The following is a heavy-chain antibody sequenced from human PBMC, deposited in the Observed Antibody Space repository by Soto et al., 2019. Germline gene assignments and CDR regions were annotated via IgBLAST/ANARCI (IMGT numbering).Heavy chain of an antibody. V-gene: IGHV2-5*01. J-gene: IGHJ5*02. Sequence: SCPTRVYPPQTLTLTCTFSEFSLSGGGVGVGCIRQPPGKALQWVALIYCHDDKRYRPSLKSRLTITKDTSKNQVVLTMTNMDPDDTATYYCAHKMDTVDWFGPWGRRTLVTVSS. D-gene: IGHD5-18*01. CDR3: AHKMDTVDWFGP. CDR2: IYCHDDK. CDR1: EFSLSGGGVG.